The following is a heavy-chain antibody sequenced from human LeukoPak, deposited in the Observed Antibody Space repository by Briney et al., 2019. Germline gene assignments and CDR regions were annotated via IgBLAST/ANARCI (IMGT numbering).Heavy chain of an antibody. CDR2: ISGSGGST. J-gene: IGHJ6*04. Sequence: GGTLRLSCAASGFTFSNYGMSWVRQAPGKGLEWVSGISGSGGSTYYADSVKGRFTISRDNSKNTLYLQMNSLRAEDTAVYYCAELGITMIGGVWGKGTTVTISS. CDR1: GFTFSNYG. D-gene: IGHD3-10*02. CDR3: AELGITMIGGV. V-gene: IGHV3-23*01.